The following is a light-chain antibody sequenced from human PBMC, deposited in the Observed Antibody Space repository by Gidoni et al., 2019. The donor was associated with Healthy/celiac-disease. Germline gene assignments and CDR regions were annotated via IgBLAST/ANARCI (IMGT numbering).Light chain of an antibody. J-gene: IGKJ4*01. CDR2: DAA. CDR3: QQYDNLPLT. V-gene: IGKV1-33*01. CDR1: QDISNS. Sequence: DIQMTQSPSSLSASLGDRVTITCQSSQDISNSLNWYQQKPRKAPKLLIYDAANLETGGPSRFSGSGSGTDFTFTISSLQTEDIATYYCQQYDNLPLTFGGGTKVEIK.